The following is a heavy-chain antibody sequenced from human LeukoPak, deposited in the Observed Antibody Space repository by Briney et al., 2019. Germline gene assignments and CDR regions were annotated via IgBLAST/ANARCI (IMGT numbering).Heavy chain of an antibody. D-gene: IGHD6-13*01. Sequence: PGGSLRLSCAASGFNLSRNGMHWVRQAPGKGLEWVAVIWIDASNKCYADSVKGRFTISRDNSKNTLYLQMNSLRAEDTAVYYCARDLAAGGTWFDPWGQGTLVTVSS. CDR2: IWIDASNK. V-gene: IGHV3-33*01. CDR1: GFNLSRNG. CDR3: ARDLAAGGTWFDP. J-gene: IGHJ5*02.